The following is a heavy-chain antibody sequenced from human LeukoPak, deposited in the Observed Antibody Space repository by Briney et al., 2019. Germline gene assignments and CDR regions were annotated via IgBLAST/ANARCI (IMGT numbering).Heavy chain of an antibody. CDR2: IYSGGST. D-gene: IGHD3-10*01. V-gene: IGHV3-53*01. J-gene: IGHJ4*02. CDR3: AREMVRGVIDY. CDR1: GFTVSSNY. Sequence: PGGXLRLSCAASGFTVSSNYMSWVRQAPGKGLEWVSVIYSGGSTYYSDSVKGRFTISRDNSKNTLYLQMNSLRAEDTAVYYCAREMVRGVIDYWGQGTLVTVSS.